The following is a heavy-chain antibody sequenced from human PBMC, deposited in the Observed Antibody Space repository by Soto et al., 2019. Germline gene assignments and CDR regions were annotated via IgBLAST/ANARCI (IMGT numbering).Heavy chain of an antibody. D-gene: IGHD3-22*01. CDR1: GYTFINYY. V-gene: IGHV1-46*01. CDR2: INPTGGST. CDR3: ARAVFAGDSSVPLPDY. Sequence: ASVKVSCKASGYTFINYYIHWVRQAPGHGLEWMAIINPTGGSTNYAQKFQGRLTLTMDTSTSTVYMELSSLTSEDTAMYYCARAVFAGDSSVPLPDYWGQGTLVTVSS. J-gene: IGHJ4*02.